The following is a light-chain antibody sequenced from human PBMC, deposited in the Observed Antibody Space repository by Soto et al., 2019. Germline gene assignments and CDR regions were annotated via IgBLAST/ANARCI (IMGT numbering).Light chain of an antibody. J-gene: IGLJ3*02. CDR1: SSSIGAGYE. Sequence: QSVLTQPPSVSGAPGQRVTISCSGTSSSIGAGYEVHWYHQLPGTAPKLVVSGNGNRPSGVPDRLSASKSGTSASLAITGLQAEDEGHYYCQSYDNSLSGSRVFGGGTKLTVL. V-gene: IGLV1-40*01. CDR2: GNG. CDR3: QSYDNSLSGSRV.